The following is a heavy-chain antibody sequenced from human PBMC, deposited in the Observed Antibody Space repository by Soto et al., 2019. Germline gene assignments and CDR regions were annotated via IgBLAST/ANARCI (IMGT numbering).Heavy chain of an antibody. V-gene: IGHV1-2*02. CDR1: GYTFTGYY. CDR2: INPNSGGT. J-gene: IGHJ4*02. CDR3: ARAPDGYNPPFDY. Sequence: GASVKVSCKASGYTFTGYYMHWVRQAPGQGLEWMGWINPNSGGTNYAQNFQGRVTMTRDTSISTAYMELSRLRSDDTAAYYCARAPDGYNPPFDYWGQGTLVTVSS. D-gene: IGHD5-12*01.